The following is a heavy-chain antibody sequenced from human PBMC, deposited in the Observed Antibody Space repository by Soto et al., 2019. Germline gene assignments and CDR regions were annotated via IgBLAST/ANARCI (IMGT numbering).Heavy chain of an antibody. J-gene: IGHJ4*02. Sequence: PSETLSLTCTVSGVSISSANYYWSWIRQHPGKGLEWIGYIYYSGDTYYNPSLKSRLTISLDTSKNQFSLKLNSVTAADTAVYYCARRPENFWSGYPEAFDYWGPGTLVTVSS. CDR3: ARRPENFWSGYPEAFDY. V-gene: IGHV4-31*03. CDR2: IYYSGDT. CDR1: GVSISSANYY. D-gene: IGHD3-3*01.